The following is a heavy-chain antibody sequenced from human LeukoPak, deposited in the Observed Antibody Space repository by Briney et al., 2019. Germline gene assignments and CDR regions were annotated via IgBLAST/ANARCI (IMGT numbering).Heavy chain of an antibody. Sequence: PGRSLRLSCAASGFTFSHYGMHWVRQAPGKGLEWVALIWYDGSKSDYSESVKGRFTISRDNSKNTLSLQMNSLRGDDTAVYYCARDGINSSFWQFFESWGQGTLVTVSS. CDR1: GFTFSHYG. CDR2: IWYDGSKS. V-gene: IGHV3-33*01. J-gene: IGHJ4*02. CDR3: ARDGINSSFWQFFES. D-gene: IGHD2/OR15-2a*01.